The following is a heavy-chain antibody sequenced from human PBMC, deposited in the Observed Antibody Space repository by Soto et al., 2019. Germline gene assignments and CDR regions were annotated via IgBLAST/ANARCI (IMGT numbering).Heavy chain of an antibody. V-gene: IGHV1-2*04. J-gene: IGHJ6*02. Sequence: GASVKVSCTASGYTFTGYYMHWVRQAPGQGLEWMGWINPNSGGTNYAQKFQGWVTMTRDTSISTAYMELSRLRSDDTAVYYCARWESITGTTFPYGMDVWGQGTTVTVSS. CDR3: ARWESITGTTFPYGMDV. CDR2: INPNSGGT. D-gene: IGHD1-7*01. CDR1: GYTFTGYY.